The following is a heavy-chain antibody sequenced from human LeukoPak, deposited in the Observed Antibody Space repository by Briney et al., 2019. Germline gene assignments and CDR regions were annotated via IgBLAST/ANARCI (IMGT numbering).Heavy chain of an antibody. Sequence: GGSLRLSCTASGVSFSSHAMSWVRQAPGKGPEWVSGITGSGGSTYYADSVKGRLTISRDNSKNTLYLQMNSLRVEDTAIYFCATRPASETYFAVFDFWGQGTLVTVSS. CDR1: GVSFSSHA. CDR3: ATRPASETYFAVFDF. J-gene: IGHJ4*02. V-gene: IGHV3-23*01. D-gene: IGHD1-26*01. CDR2: ITGSGGST.